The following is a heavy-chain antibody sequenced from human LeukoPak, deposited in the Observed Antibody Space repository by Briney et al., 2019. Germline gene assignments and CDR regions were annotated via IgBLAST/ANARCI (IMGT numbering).Heavy chain of an antibody. CDR2: IYTSGTI. CDR1: GGSISSYY. CDR3: ARDSGTTGEVKFDP. Sequence: KTSETLSRSCTVSGGSISSYYWSWIRQPAGTALEWIGRIYTSGTITYNPSLKSRVTMSVDTSKNQFSLKLSSVTAADTAVYYCARDSGTTGEVKFDPWGQGTLVTVSS. J-gene: IGHJ5*02. D-gene: IGHD3-10*01. V-gene: IGHV4-4*07.